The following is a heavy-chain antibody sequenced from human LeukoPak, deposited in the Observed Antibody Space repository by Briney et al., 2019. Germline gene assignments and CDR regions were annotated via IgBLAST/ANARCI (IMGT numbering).Heavy chain of an antibody. CDR2: IDPSDSYT. V-gene: IGHV5-10-1*01. CDR3: ARQVTMVWGVIGFAP. D-gene: IGHD3-10*01. J-gene: IGHJ5*02. CDR1: WYHFTRYW. Sequence: GESLKISWQGFWYHFTRYWISRVRQMPGKGVEWVGRIDPSDSYTNFSPSFQGHVTISADKSISTAYLQWSSLRASDTAMYYCARQVTMVWGVIGFAPWGRGTLVTASS.